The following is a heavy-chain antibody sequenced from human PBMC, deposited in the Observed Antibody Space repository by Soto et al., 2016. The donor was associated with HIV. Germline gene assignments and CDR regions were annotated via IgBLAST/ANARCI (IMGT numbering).Heavy chain of an antibody. D-gene: IGHD6-13*01. CDR1: GFTFSIAW. J-gene: IGHJ4*02. Sequence: EVQLVESGGDLVKPGGSLRLSRAASGFTFSIAWMSWVRQAPGKGLEWVGRIKSKTDGGTTDYAAPVKGRFTISRDDSKNTLFLQMNSLKIEDTAVYYCTTIAAAGGYWGQGALVTVSS. CDR2: IKSKTDGGTT. V-gene: IGHV3-15*01. CDR3: TTIAAAGGY.